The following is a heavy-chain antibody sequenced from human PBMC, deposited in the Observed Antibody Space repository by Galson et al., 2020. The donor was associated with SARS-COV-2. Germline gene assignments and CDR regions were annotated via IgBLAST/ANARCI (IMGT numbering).Heavy chain of an antibody. CDR3: ARDRGDYDFWSGTFDY. V-gene: IGHV3-30-3*01. CDR2: ISYDGSNK. D-gene: IGHD3-3*01. J-gene: IGHJ4*02. CDR1: GFTFSSYA. Sequence: GESLKISCEASGFTFSSYAMHWVRQAPGKGLEWVAVISYDGSNKYYADSVKGRFTISRDNSKNTLYLQMNSLRAEDTAVYYCARDRGDYDFWSGTFDYWGQGTLVTVSS.